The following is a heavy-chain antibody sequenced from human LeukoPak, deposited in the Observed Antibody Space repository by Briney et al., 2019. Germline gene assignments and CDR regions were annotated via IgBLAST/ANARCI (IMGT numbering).Heavy chain of an antibody. CDR2: ISGSGGST. J-gene: IGHJ4*02. CDR1: GFTFSSYA. D-gene: IGHD3-3*01. CDR3: AKAGGSFWSGYYYFDY. V-gene: IGHV3-23*01. Sequence: PGGSLRLSCAASGFTFSSYAMSWVRQAPGKELEWVSAISGSGGSTYYADSVKGRFTISRDNSKNTLYLQMNSLRAEDTAVYYCAKAGGSFWSGYYYFDYWGQGTLVTVSS.